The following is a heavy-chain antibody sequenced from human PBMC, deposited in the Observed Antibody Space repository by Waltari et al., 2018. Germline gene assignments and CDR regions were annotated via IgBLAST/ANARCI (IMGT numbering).Heavy chain of an antibody. Sequence: EVQLVESGGSLVQPGGSQRLSCVASGFTFSSYWMHWVRQAPGKGLVWVSRINIDGSSTSYADSVKGRFTVFRDNAKNTLYLQMYSLRAEDTAVYYCAGGALTTVNAFDIWGQGTMVTVSS. D-gene: IGHD4-17*01. V-gene: IGHV3-74*01. J-gene: IGHJ3*02. CDR2: INIDGSST. CDR1: GFTFSSYW. CDR3: AGGALTTVNAFDI.